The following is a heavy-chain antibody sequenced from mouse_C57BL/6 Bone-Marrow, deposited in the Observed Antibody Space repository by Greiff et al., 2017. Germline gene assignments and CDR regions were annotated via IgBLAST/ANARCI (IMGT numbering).Heavy chain of an antibody. CDR2: IYPGSGST. J-gene: IGHJ3*01. CDR1: GYTFTSYW. D-gene: IGHD2-4*01. Sequence: VQLQQPGAELVKPGASVKMSCKASGYTFTSYWITWVKQRPGQGLEWIGDIYPGSGSTNYNEKFKSKATLTVDTSSSTAYMQLSSLTSEDSAVYYGAREEGYDYDGAYWGQGTLVTVSA. V-gene: IGHV1-55*01. CDR3: AREEGYDYDGAY.